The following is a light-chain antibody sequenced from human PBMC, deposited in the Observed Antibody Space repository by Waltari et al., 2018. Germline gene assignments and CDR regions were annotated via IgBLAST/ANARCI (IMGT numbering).Light chain of an antibody. CDR3: SSYTSASTLV. J-gene: IGLJ1*01. CDR2: EVS. Sequence: QSALTQPASVSGSPGQSITISCTGTSNDVGGSNYISWYQQHPGKAPKLMIYEVSNRPSGVSNRFSGSKSGNTASLTISGLQADDEADYYCSSYTSASTLVFATGTKVTVL. CDR1: SNDVGGSNY. V-gene: IGLV2-14*01.